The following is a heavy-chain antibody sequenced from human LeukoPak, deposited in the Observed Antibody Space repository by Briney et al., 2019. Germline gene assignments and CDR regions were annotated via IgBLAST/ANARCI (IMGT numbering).Heavy chain of an antibody. CDR3: ARPATPGGLYFFDY. CDR1: VGTFSSYA. Sequence: ASVKVSCKASVGTFSSYAISWVRQAPGQGLEWMGGIIPIFGTANYAQKFQGRVTITADKSTSPAYMELSSLRSEDTAVYYCARPATPGGLYFFDYWGQGTLVTVSS. V-gene: IGHV1-69*06. J-gene: IGHJ4*02. D-gene: IGHD2-2*01. CDR2: IIPIFGTA.